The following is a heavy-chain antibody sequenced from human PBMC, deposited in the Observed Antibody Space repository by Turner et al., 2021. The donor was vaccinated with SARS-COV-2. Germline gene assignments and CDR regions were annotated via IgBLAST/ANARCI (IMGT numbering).Heavy chain of an antibody. CDR2: IYWNDGK. CDR1: GFPLSTRGVG. Sequence: QITLNESGLTLVKPTQTLTLTCPFSGFPLSTRGVGVVWIRQPPGKALVWLALIYWNDGKSYSPSLKSRLTITKDTSKNQVVLTMTNMDPVDTATYYCAHSEVSGFAEANFDYWGQGTLVTVSS. J-gene: IGHJ4*02. D-gene: IGHD3-10*01. V-gene: IGHV2-5*01. CDR3: AHSEVSGFAEANFDY.